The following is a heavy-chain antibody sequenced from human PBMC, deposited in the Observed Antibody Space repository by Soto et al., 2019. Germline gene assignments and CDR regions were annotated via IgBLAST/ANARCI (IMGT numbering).Heavy chain of an antibody. Sequence: QVQLVQSGAEVKKPGASVKVSCKASGYTFTSYGISWVRQAPGQGLEWMGWISAYNGNTNYAQKLQVRATMTTDTSTSTAYMELRSLRSDDTAVYYCARGPTGIAAAGNWDYYYYGMDVWGQGTTVTVSS. CDR1: GYTFTSYG. V-gene: IGHV1-18*04. J-gene: IGHJ6*02. CDR2: ISAYNGNT. CDR3: ARGPTGIAAAGNWDYYYYGMDV. D-gene: IGHD6-13*01.